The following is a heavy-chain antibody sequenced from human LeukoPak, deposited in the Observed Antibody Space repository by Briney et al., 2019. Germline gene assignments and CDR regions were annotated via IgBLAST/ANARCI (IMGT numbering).Heavy chain of an antibody. D-gene: IGHD6-6*01. CDR1: GFTFTNAW. CDR2: ITSKTDGGIT. Sequence: GGSLRLSCAASGFTFTNAWMSGVRPAPGKGREWVGLITSKTDGGITDYAPPVKGRFTITRDDSKNTLYLLMNSLKTEDTAVYYCSPDRLGPLPYRGQGTLVTVSS. V-gene: IGHV3-15*01. J-gene: IGHJ4*02. CDR3: SPDRLGPLPY.